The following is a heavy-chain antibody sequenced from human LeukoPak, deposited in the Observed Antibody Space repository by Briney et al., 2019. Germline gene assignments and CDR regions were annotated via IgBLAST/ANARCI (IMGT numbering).Heavy chain of an antibody. J-gene: IGHJ5*02. D-gene: IGHD6-13*01. CDR3: ARCMVLSQGWCNWFDP. CDR2: IRIGGGGT. CDR1: GFDLTTYA. Sequence: SGGSPRLSCAASGFDLTTYAMTWVRQAPAKGLKWVSSIRIGGGGTYYADSVKGRFPISRDNSENTLHLQMNNLRVEDTARYFCARCMVLSQGWCNWFDPWGQGTLVTVSS. V-gene: IGHV3-23*01.